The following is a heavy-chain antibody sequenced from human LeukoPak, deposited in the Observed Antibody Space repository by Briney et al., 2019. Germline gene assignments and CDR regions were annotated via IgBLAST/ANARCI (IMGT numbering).Heavy chain of an antibody. J-gene: IGHJ4*02. Sequence: SETLSLTCTVSGGSISSYYWSWIRQPPGKGLEWIGYIYYSGSTNYNPSLKSRVTISVDTSKNQFSLKLSSVTAADTAVYYCARSWGSYAYFDYWGQGTLVTVSS. CDR2: IYYSGST. D-gene: IGHD3-16*01. V-gene: IGHV4-59*01. CDR3: ARSWGSYAYFDY. CDR1: GGSISSYY.